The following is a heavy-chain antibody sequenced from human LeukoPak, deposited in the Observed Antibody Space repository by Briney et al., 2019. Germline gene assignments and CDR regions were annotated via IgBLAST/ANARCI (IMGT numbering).Heavy chain of an antibody. V-gene: IGHV1-46*01. CDR1: GYTFTSNY. CDR2: ISPSGGST. J-gene: IGHJ4*02. CDR3: ARDPYDSSSYYYSYFDY. D-gene: IGHD3-22*01. Sequence: ASVKVSCKAFGYTFTSNYMHWVRQAPGQGPEWMGVISPSGGSTTYAQKFQGRVTMTRDTSISTAYMELSRLRSDDTAVYYCARDPYDSSSYYYSYFDYWGQGTLVTVSS.